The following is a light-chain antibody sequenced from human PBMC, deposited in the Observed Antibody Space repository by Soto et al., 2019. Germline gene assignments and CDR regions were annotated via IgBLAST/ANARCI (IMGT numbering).Light chain of an antibody. V-gene: IGKV3-15*01. Sequence: EIVMTQSPATLSVSPGERATLSCRASQSVAGNLAWYQQKPGQAPRLLIYGASTRATGFPARFSGSGSGTEFTLTISSLQSEDFAVDYCQQYNNWPQTFGQGTKVEIK. J-gene: IGKJ1*01. CDR2: GAS. CDR3: QQYNNWPQT. CDR1: QSVAGN.